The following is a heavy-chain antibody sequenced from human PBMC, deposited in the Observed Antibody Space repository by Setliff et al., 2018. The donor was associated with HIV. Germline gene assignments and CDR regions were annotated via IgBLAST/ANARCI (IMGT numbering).Heavy chain of an antibody. V-gene: IGHV1-18*01. CDR2: ISAYNGNT. Sequence: ASVKVSCKASGYSFSSYAISWVRQAPGQGLEWMGWISAYNGNTNYAQKLQGRVTMTTDTSTSTAYMELRSLRSDDTAVYYCARGPHSESYSADWNFDLWGRGTLVTVSS. D-gene: IGHD1-26*01. CDR1: GYSFSSYA. CDR3: ARGPHSESYSADWNFDL. J-gene: IGHJ2*01.